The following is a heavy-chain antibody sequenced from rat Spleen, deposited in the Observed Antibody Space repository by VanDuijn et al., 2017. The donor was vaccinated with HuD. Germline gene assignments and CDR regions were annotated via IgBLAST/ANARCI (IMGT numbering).Heavy chain of an antibody. V-gene: IGHV5-20*01. CDR2: ISYDGGST. CDR1: GFTFSDYY. J-gene: IGHJ4*01. Sequence: EVQLVESGGGLVQPGRSLKLSCAASGFTFSDYYMAWVRQALTKGLEWVASISYDGGSTYYRDSVKGRFTISRDNAKSSLYLQMDSLRSEDTATYSCTTASGVMDAWGQGASVTVSS. CDR3: TTASGVMDA.